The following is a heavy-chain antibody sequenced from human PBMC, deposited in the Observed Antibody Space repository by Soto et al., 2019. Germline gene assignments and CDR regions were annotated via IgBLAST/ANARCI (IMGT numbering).Heavy chain of an antibody. Sequence: SETLSLTCTVSGGSFDSDCYYWSWIRQHPEKGLEWIGYIYYSGSTNYNPSLKSRVTISVDTSKNQFSLKLSSVTAADTAVYYCARVRSKSFTYSSGWYCFDYWGQGTLVTVSS. V-gene: IGHV4-61*01. CDR1: GGSFDSDCYY. D-gene: IGHD6-19*01. CDR3: ARVRSKSFTYSSGWYCFDY. J-gene: IGHJ4*02. CDR2: IYYSGST.